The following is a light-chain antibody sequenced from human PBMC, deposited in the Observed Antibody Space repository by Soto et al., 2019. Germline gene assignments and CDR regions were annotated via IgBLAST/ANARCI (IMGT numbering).Light chain of an antibody. V-gene: IGKV3-11*01. CDR1: QSVSRD. Sequence: DIVLTQSPATLSLSPGERATLSCRASQSVSRDFAWYQQKPGQAPRLLIYDASNRATGIPARFSGSVSGTEFTLTINSLQPEDFAVYYCQHRHNFGPGTKVDFK. CDR3: QHRHN. J-gene: IGKJ3*01. CDR2: DAS.